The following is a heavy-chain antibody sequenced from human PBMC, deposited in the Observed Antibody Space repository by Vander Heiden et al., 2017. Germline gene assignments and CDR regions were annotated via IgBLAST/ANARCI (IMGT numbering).Heavy chain of an antibody. Sequence: HLQLEESGPGLVKPSGTLSLTCTVSGVSFSNNTYDWGWIRQSPCKGLGWIGSISYNGRTNYSPSLRSRVGMSVDTSKNRFSLTLTSVTAADTAVYYCARQPVITVVVLVSYYFDFWGQGTPVTVSP. CDR2: ISYNGRT. J-gene: IGHJ4*02. CDR3: ARQPVITVVVLVSYYFDF. D-gene: IGHD2-8*02. CDR1: GVSFSNNTYD. V-gene: IGHV4-39*01.